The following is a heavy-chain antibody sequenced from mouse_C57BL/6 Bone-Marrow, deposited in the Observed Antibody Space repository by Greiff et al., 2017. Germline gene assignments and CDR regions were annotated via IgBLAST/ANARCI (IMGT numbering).Heavy chain of an antibody. CDR1: GYTFTDYN. J-gene: IGHJ3*01. CDR2: INPNNGGT. V-gene: IGHV1-18*01. D-gene: IGHD1-1*01. Sequence: VQLKQSGPELVKPGASVKIPCKASGYTFTDYNMDWVKQSHGKSLEWIGDINPNNGGTIYNQKFKGKATLTVDKSSSTAYMELRSQTSADTAVYYCASGLYYYGEFAYWGQGTLVTVSA. CDR3: ASGLYYYGEFAY.